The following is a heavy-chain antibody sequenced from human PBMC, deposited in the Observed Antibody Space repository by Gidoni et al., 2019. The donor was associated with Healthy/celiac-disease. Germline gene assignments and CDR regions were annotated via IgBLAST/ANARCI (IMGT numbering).Heavy chain of an antibody. CDR1: GFTFSSFL. CDR2: IKQDGSEI. CDR3: ARRYFDS. V-gene: IGHV3-7*01. J-gene: IGHJ4*03. Sequence: EVRLVESGGGLVQPGGSLRPSCAAPGFTFSSFLRSWVRQAPGTWLAWLSHIKQDGSEIHYVQSVKGRFTISRDNAKNSLYLLMNSLRAEDTAVYYCARRYFDSWGQGTLVTVSS.